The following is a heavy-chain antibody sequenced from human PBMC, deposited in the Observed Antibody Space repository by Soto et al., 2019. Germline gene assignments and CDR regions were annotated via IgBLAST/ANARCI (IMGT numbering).Heavy chain of an antibody. J-gene: IGHJ4*02. CDR3: ARSTYGEGDPHFFAD. CDR2: IHNTGNT. D-gene: IGHD2-21*01. CDR1: GGSIDDINSY. V-gene: IGHV4-30-4*01. Sequence: SETLSLTCAVSGGSIDDINSYWTWIRQSPGRSPEWIGYIHNTGNTFYSPSLKRRLAISIDRSKSQFSLKLSAVTAADTALYYCARSTYGEGDPHFFADWGQGTLVTVSS.